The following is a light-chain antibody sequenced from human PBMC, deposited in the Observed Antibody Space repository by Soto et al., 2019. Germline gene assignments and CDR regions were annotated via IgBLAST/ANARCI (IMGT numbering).Light chain of an antibody. CDR3: ASWDDRLNAVV. CDR1: NSNIGSNT. Sequence: QAVVTQPPSASGTPGQRVTITCSGSNSNIGSNTVNWYQQLPVTAPTLLVYDTNKRPSGVPGRFSDSKSGTSASLAIRGLQSEDEADYYCASWDDRLNAVVFGGGTKLTVL. J-gene: IGLJ2*01. CDR2: DTN. V-gene: IGLV1-44*01.